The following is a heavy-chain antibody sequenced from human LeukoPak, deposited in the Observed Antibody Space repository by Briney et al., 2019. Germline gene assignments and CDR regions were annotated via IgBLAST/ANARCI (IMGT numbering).Heavy chain of an antibody. CDR3: AKDRGTTRNYFDY. Sequence: GGSLRLSCAASGFTFSSYAMSWVRQAPGKGLEWVSGISGSGDSTYYADSVKGRFTISRDTSKNTLYLQMNGLRAEDTAVYYCAKDRGTTRNYFDYWGQGTLVTVSS. CDR2: ISGSGDST. V-gene: IGHV3-23*01. J-gene: IGHJ4*02. CDR1: GFTFSSYA. D-gene: IGHD1-7*01.